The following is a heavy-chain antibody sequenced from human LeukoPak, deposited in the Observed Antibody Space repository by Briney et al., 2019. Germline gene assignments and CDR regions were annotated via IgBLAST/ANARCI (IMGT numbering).Heavy chain of an antibody. Sequence: ASVKGSCKASGYTFTGYYMHWVRQAPGQGLEWMGWINPNSGGTNYAQKFQGRVTMTRDTSISTAYMELSRLRSDDTAVYYCARGARGVTIFGVVIPYFDYWGQGTLVTVSS. J-gene: IGHJ4*02. CDR3: ARGARGVTIFGVVIPYFDY. V-gene: IGHV1-2*02. CDR1: GYTFTGYY. D-gene: IGHD3-3*01. CDR2: INPNSGGT.